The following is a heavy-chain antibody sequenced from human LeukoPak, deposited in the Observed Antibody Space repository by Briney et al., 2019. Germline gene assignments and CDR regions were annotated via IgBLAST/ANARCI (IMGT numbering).Heavy chain of an antibody. CDR2: TYYSGSS. CDR3: ARQGSSIRRPFDY. D-gene: IGHD6-13*01. V-gene: IGHV4-34*01. CDR1: GGSFSGYY. Sequence: SETLSLTCAVYGGSFSGYYWSWIRQPPGKGLEWIASTYYSGSSYYNTSLKSRVTISVDTSKDQVSLKLSSVTAADTAVYYCARQGSSIRRPFDYWGQGTLVTVSS. J-gene: IGHJ4*02.